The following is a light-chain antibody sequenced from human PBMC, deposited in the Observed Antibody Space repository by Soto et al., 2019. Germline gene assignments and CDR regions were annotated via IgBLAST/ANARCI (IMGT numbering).Light chain of an antibody. Sequence: QSVLTQPRSVSGSPGQSVTISCTGTSSDVGAYNHVSWYQQHPGKAPKIMLYDVNQRPSGVPDRFSGSKSGSTASLTISGLQPEDEADYDCCLCAASDNWVFGGGTKVTVL. J-gene: IGLJ3*02. V-gene: IGLV2-11*01. CDR1: SSDVGAYNH. CDR3: CLCAASDNWV. CDR2: DVN.